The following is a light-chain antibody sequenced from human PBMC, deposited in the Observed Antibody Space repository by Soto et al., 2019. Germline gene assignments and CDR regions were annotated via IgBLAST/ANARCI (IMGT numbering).Light chain of an antibody. V-gene: IGKV1-5*03. CDR3: QQYNSYSGFT. CDR1: QSISSW. J-gene: IGKJ3*01. CDR2: KAS. Sequence: DIQMTQSPSTLSASVGDRVTLTCRASQSISSWLAWYQQKPGKAPKLLIYKASSLESGVPSRFSGSGSGTEFTLTISSLQPDDFATYYCQQYNSYSGFTFGPGTQVDIK.